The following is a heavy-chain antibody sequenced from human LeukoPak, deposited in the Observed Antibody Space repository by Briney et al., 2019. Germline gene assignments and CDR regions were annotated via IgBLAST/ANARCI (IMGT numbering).Heavy chain of an antibody. V-gene: IGHV3-30-3*01. CDR3: AKAGGISGSYPSY. CDR2: ISYDGSNK. J-gene: IGHJ4*02. CDR1: GFTFSSYA. D-gene: IGHD1-26*01. Sequence: PGGSLRLSCAASGFTFSSYAMHWVRQAPGKGLEWVAVISYDGSNKYYADSVKGRFTISRDNSKNTLYLQMNSLRAEDTAVYYCAKAGGISGSYPSYWGQGTLVTVSS.